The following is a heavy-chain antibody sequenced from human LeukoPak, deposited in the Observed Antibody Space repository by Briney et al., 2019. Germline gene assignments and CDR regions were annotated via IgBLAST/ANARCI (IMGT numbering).Heavy chain of an antibody. CDR3: ARDLQTTVTTPPGY. J-gene: IGHJ4*02. CDR2: IIPILGIA. D-gene: IGHD4-17*01. CDR1: GGTFSSYA. V-gene: IGHV1-69*04. Sequence: SVKVSCKASGGTFSSYAISWVRQAPEQGLEWMGRIIPILGIANYAQKFRGRVTITADKSTSTAYMELSSLRSEDTAVYYCARDLQTTVTTPPGYWGQGTLVTVSS.